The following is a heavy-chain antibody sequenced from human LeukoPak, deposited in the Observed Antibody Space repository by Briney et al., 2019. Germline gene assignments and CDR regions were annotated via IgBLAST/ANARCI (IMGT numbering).Heavy chain of an antibody. V-gene: IGHV1-69*13. D-gene: IGHD5-18*01. CDR1: GGTFSSYA. CDR3: ASCRLDTAMVAYYYYYYMDV. J-gene: IGHJ6*03. CDR2: IIPIFGTA. Sequence: SVKVSCKASGGTFSSYAISWVRQAPGQGLEWMGGIIPIFGTANYAQKFQGRVTITADESTSTAYMELSSLRSEDTAVYYCASCRLDTAMVAYYYYYYMDVWGKGTTVTVSS.